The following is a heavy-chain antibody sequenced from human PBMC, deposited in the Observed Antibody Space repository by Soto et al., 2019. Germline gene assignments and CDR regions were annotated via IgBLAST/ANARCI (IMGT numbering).Heavy chain of an antibody. CDR1: GYTFTSYY. Sequence: QVQLVQSGAEVKKPGASVKVSCKASGYTFTSYYMHWVRQAPGQGLAWMGIINPSGGSTSYAQKFQGRVTMTRDKSTSTVYMELSSLRSEDTAVYYCARSTMRSGWYGDAFDIWGQGTMVTVSS. V-gene: IGHV1-46*01. J-gene: IGHJ3*02. D-gene: IGHD6-19*01. CDR3: ARSTMRSGWYGDAFDI. CDR2: INPSGGST.